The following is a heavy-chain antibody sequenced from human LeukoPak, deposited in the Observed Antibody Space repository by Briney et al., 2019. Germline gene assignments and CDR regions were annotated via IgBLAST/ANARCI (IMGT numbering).Heavy chain of an antibody. CDR1: GFNFRSFS. CDR3: ARDLVSQFGDL. J-gene: IGHJ2*01. CDR2: ISSGGGVT. Sequence: GGSLRLSCEASGFNFRSFSLNWVRQAPGTGLEWVSYISSGGGVTHHADSVKGRFTISRDDAKSSAYLQMRSLRTEDTAVYYCARDLVSQFGDLWGRGTLVTVSS. V-gene: IGHV3-48*01. D-gene: IGHD2-8*01.